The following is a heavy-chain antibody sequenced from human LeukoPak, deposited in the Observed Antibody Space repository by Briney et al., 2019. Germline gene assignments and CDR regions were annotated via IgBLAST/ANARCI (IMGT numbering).Heavy chain of an antibody. CDR2: IYYSGST. CDR3: ARHGGAGGSGISYYYYYYGMDV. D-gene: IGHD3-10*01. V-gene: IGHV4-59*08. J-gene: IGHJ6*02. Sequence: PSETLSLTCTVSGGSIGGYYWSWIRQPPGKGLEWIGYIYYSGSTDYNPSLKSRVTISVDTSKNQFSLKLSSVTAADTAVYYCARHGGAGGSGISYYYYYYGMDVWGQGTTVTVSS. CDR1: GGSIGGYY.